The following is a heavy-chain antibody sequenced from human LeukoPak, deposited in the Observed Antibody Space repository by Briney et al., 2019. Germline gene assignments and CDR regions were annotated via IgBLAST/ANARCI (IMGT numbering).Heavy chain of an antibody. CDR3: VREVAARAFDI. V-gene: IGHV4-59*01. CDR1: GGSISSYY. Sequence: PETLSLTCTVSGGSISSYYWSWIRQPPGKGLEWIGYIYYSGGITNYNPSLKSRVTISVDTSKNQFSLKLSSVTAADTAVYYCVREVAARAFDIWGQGTMVTVSS. J-gene: IGHJ3*02. CDR2: IYYSGGIT. D-gene: IGHD6-6*01.